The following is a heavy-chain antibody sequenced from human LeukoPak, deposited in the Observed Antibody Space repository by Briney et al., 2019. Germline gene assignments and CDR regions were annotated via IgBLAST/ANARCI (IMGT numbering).Heavy chain of an antibody. Sequence: PSETLFLTCTVSGGSISSYYWSWIRQSPGKGLEWIGYVYYTGSTDYNPSLKSRVTISVDTSKNQFSLKMSSVTAADTAVYYCARVTTRRFDYWGQGTLVTVSS. CDR3: ARVTTRRFDY. D-gene: IGHD4-17*01. J-gene: IGHJ4*02. CDR2: VYYTGST. V-gene: IGHV4-59*01. CDR1: GGSISSYY.